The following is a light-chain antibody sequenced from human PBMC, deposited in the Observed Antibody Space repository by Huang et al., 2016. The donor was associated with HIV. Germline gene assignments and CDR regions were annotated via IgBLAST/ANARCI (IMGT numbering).Light chain of an antibody. CDR3: QQYYSTPLT. CDR2: WAA. V-gene: IGKV4-1*01. Sequence: DFEITQSPDSLAVSLGERATINCKSSQSILYNSNHKNYVPWYQQKPGQPPKLLIYWAATREYGVPDRFRGSGSGTDFTLTISSLQAEDVAVYYCQQYYSTPLTFGGGTKVEIK. J-gene: IGKJ4*01. CDR1: QSILYNSNHKNY.